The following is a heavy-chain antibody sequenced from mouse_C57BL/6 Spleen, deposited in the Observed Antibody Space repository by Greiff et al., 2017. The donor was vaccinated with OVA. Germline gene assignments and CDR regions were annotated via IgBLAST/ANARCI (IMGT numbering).Heavy chain of an antibody. CDR2: INYDGSST. V-gene: IGHV5-16*01. J-gene: IGHJ3*01. CDR3: ARGPYYYGSSPWFAY. CDR1: GFTFSDYY. D-gene: IGHD1-1*01. Sequence: EVQRVESEGGLVQPGSSMKLSCTASGFTFSDYYMAWVRQVPEKGLEWVANINYDGSSTYYLDSLKSRFIISRDNAKNILYLQMSSLKSEDTATYYCARGPYYYGSSPWFAYWGQGTLVTASA.